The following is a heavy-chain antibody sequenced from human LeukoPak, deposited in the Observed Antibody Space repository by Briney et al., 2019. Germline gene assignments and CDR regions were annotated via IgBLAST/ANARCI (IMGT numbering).Heavy chain of an antibody. Sequence: GGSLRLSCAASGFTVSTNYMSWVRQAPGKGLEWVSVFYSGGDRYYADSVKGRFTISRDNSKSTVYLQMNSLRAEDTAVFYCARDQYDTWSRRGNFDFWGQGTLVIVSS. D-gene: IGHD3-3*01. CDR1: GFTVSTNY. V-gene: IGHV3-53*01. J-gene: IGHJ4*02. CDR2: FYSGGDR. CDR3: ARDQYDTWSRRGNFDF.